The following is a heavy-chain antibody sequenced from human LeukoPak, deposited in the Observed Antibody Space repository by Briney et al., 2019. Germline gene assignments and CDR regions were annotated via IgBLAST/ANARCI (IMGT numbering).Heavy chain of an antibody. Sequence: GGSLRLSCAASGFXFSSYVMYWVRQAPGKGLEWVALILYDGSNKNYADSVKGRFTISRDNAKNTLYLQMNSLRAEDTAVYYCARAGHYYDSSGPEDYWGQGSLVTVSS. J-gene: IGHJ4*02. CDR2: ILYDGSNK. CDR3: ARAGHYYDSSGPEDY. CDR1: GFXFSSYV. V-gene: IGHV3-30-3*01. D-gene: IGHD3-22*01.